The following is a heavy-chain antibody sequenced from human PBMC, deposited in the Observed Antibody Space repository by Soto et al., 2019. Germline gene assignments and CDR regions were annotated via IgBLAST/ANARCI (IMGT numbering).Heavy chain of an antibody. J-gene: IGHJ5*02. Sequence: GASVKVSCKASGYTFTSYGISWVRQAPGQGLEWMGWISAYNGNTNHAQNLQGRVTVTTDTSTSTAYMELNSLTSEDTAVYYCARDQSWHDLVWWFDPWGQGTLVTVSS. V-gene: IGHV1-18*01. D-gene: IGHD1-1*01. CDR3: ARDQSWHDLVWWFDP. CDR2: ISAYNGNT. CDR1: GYTFTSYG.